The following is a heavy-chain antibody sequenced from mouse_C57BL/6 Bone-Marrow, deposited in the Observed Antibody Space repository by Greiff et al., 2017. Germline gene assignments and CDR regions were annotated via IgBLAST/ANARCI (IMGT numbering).Heavy chain of an antibody. J-gene: IGHJ4*01. V-gene: IGHV1-81*01. CDR1: GYTFTSYG. Sequence: LVESGAELARPGASVKLSCKASGYTFTSYGISWVKQRTGQGLEWIGEIYPRSGNTYYNEKFKGKATLTADKSSSTAYMELRSLTSEDSAVYFCARGGYYSNLGYAMDYWGQGTSVTVSS. D-gene: IGHD2-5*01. CDR2: IYPRSGNT. CDR3: ARGGYYSNLGYAMDY.